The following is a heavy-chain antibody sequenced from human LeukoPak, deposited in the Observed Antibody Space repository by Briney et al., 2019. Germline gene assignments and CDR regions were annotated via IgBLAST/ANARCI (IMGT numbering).Heavy chain of an antibody. CDR2: IYYSGTT. CDR3: ASYFGYCSSTSCSGYFDY. J-gene: IGHJ4*02. Sequence: SETLSLTCSVSGGSIINYYWSWVRQPPGKAPEWIGYIYYSGTTNYNPSLKSRVTMSVDTSKNQFSLQLSSVTAADTAVYYCASYFGYCSSTSCSGYFDYWGQGTLVTVSS. D-gene: IGHD2-2*01. CDR1: GGSIINYY. V-gene: IGHV4-59*08.